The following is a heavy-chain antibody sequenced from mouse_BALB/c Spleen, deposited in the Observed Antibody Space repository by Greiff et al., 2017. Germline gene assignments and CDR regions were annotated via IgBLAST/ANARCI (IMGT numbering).Heavy chain of an antibody. CDR3: ARFSGGSWFAY. D-gene: IGHD1-1*02. V-gene: IGHV3-2*02. Sequence: VQLQQSGPGLVKPSQSLSLTCTVTGYSITSDYAWNWIRQFPGNKLEWMGYISYSGSTSYNPSLKSRISITRDTSKNQFFLQLNSVTTEDTATYYCARFSGGSWFAYWGQGTLVTVSA. CDR2: ISYSGST. J-gene: IGHJ3*01. CDR1: GYSITSDYA.